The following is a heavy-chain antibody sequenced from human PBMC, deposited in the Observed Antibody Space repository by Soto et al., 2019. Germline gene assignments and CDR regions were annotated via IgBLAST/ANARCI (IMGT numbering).Heavy chain of an antibody. V-gene: IGHV3-74*01. Sequence: GGSLRLSCAASGFTFSTYWMFWVRQAPGKGLVWVSRVSPDGITTSYADSVKGRFTISRDNAKNTLYLQMNSLRAEDTAVYYCAGRVQEYYFYGMDAWGQGTKVTVSS. J-gene: IGHJ6*02. CDR1: GFTFSTYW. CDR2: VSPDGITT. D-gene: IGHD1-1*01. CDR3: AGRVQEYYFYGMDA.